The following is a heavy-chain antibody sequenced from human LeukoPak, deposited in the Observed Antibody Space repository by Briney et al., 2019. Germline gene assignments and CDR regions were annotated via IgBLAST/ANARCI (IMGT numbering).Heavy chain of an antibody. D-gene: IGHD1-26*01. CDR3: AREVVGTTSEFDY. CDR1: GFTFSTYW. V-gene: IGHV3-7*01. J-gene: IGHJ4*02. CDR2: INQDGSEK. Sequence: PGGPLRLSCAASGFTFSTYWMSWVRQAPGKGLEWVANINQDGSEKHYVDSVKGRFTISRDNAKNSLYLQMNSLRAEDTAVYYCAREVVGTTSEFDYWGQGTLVTVSS.